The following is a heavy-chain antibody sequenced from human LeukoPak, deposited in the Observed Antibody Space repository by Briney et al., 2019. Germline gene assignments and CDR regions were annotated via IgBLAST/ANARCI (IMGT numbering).Heavy chain of an antibody. J-gene: IGHJ3*02. D-gene: IGHD6-13*01. CDR3: ARTPRIAAPGGDVFDI. Sequence: ASVKVSCKACGYTFTSYAMHWVRQAPGQRLEWMGWINTGNGDTKYSQKFQGRVTITSDISASTAYMELSSLRSEDTAVFYCARTPRIAAPGGDVFDIWGQGTMVTVSS. CDR2: INTGNGDT. CDR1: GYTFTSYA. V-gene: IGHV1-3*04.